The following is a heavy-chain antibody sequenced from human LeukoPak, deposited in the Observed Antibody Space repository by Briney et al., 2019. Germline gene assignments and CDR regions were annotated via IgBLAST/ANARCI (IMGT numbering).Heavy chain of an antibody. CDR2: ISGDGGST. D-gene: IGHD1-26*01. CDR3: ARGGWSDYIWGVLDY. J-gene: IGHJ4*02. V-gene: IGHV3-43*02. CDR1: GFMFHDYA. Sequence: GGSLRLSCAAPGFMFHDYAIHWVRQAPGKGLEWVSLISGDGGSTFYADSVKGRFTISRDNARDSLFLQMNSLRAEDTAVYYCARGGWSDYIWGVLDYWGQGTLVTVSS.